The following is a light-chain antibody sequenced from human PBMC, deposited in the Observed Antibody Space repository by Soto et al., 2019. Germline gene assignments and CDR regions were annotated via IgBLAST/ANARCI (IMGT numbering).Light chain of an antibody. J-gene: IGKJ5*01. CDR3: QQYGSSPIT. CDR1: QSVSSSY. V-gene: IGKV3-20*01. CDR2: GAS. Sequence: ENVLTQAPGTMVFSPGGRITHSCRASQSVSSSYLAWYQQKPGQAPRLLIYGASSRATGIPDRFSGSGSGTDFTLTITRLEPEDFAVYYCQQYGSSPITFGQGTRLEIK.